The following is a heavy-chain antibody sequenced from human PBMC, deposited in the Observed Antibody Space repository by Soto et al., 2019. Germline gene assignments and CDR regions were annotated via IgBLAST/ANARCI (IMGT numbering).Heavy chain of an antibody. CDR2: IYPGDSDT. Sequence: PGESLKISCKGSGYSFTSYWIGWVRQMPGKGLEWMGIIYPGDSDTRYSPSFQGQVTISADKSISTAYLQWSSLKASDTAMYSCATVLRFWECPHYFDSGDKGPLVTASS. CDR1: GYSFTSYW. D-gene: IGHD3-3*01. CDR3: ATVLRFWECPHYFDS. J-gene: IGHJ4*02. V-gene: IGHV5-51*01.